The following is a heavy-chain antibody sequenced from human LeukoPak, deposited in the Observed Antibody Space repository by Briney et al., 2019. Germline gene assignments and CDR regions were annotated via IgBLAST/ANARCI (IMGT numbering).Heavy chain of an antibody. Sequence: ASVKVSCRTSGYTFAAYYIHWVRQAPGQGLEWMGWVNPNGGGTNYAQKFKDRLTMTRDTSIGTAYMELSSLESDDTAVYFCAREGVGGAYAMDVWGQGTTVIVSS. CDR3: AREGVGGAYAMDV. V-gene: IGHV1-2*02. CDR1: GYTFAAYY. D-gene: IGHD2-21*01. CDR2: VNPNGGGT. J-gene: IGHJ6*02.